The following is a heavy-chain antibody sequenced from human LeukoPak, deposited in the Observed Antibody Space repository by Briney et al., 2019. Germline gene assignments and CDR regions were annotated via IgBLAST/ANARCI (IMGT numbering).Heavy chain of an antibody. Sequence: PSETLSLTCTVSGGSISSYYWSWIRQPPGKGLEWIGYIYYSGSTNYNPSLKSRVTISVDTSKNQFSLKLSSVTAADTAVYYCARGGGYYGSGSYGYWGQGTLVTVSS. CDR1: GGSISSYY. D-gene: IGHD3-10*01. J-gene: IGHJ4*02. CDR2: IYYSGST. CDR3: ARGGGYYGSGSYGY. V-gene: IGHV4-59*08.